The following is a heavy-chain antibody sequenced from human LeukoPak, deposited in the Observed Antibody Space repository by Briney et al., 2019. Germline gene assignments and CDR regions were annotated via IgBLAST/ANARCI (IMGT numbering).Heavy chain of an antibody. Sequence: ASVKVSCKASVYTFTTYGINWVRQAPGQGLEWVGWISAYNGNTNYAQNLQGRVTLTTDTSASTAYMELRSLRSDDTAVYYCARDLIAARPGWFDPWGQGTLVTVSS. CDR3: ARDLIAARPGWFDP. CDR1: VYTFTTYG. J-gene: IGHJ5*02. CDR2: ISAYNGNT. V-gene: IGHV1-18*01. D-gene: IGHD6-6*01.